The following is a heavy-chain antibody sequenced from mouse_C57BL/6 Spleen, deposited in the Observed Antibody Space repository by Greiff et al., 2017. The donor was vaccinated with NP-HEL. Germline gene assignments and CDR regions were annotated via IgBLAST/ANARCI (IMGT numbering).Heavy chain of an antibody. Sequence: EVQRVESEGGLVQPGSSMKLSCTASGFTFSDYYMAWVRQVPEKGLEWVANINYDGSSTYYLDSLKSRFIISRDNAKNILYLQMSSLKSEDTATYYCARDGGYGSSPFAYWGQGTLVTVSA. V-gene: IGHV5-16*01. D-gene: IGHD1-1*01. CDR2: INYDGSST. CDR3: ARDGGYGSSPFAY. J-gene: IGHJ3*01. CDR1: GFTFSDYY.